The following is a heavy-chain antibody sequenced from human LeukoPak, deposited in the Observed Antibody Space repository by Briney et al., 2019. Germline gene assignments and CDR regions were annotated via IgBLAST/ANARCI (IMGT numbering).Heavy chain of an antibody. CDR2: IKQDGSEK. D-gene: IGHD3-22*01. V-gene: IGHV3-7*01. J-gene: IGHJ4*02. Sequence: PSETLSLTCTVSGGSISSYYWSWVRQAPGKGLEWVANIKQDGSEKYYVDSVKGRFTISRDNAKNSLYLQMNSLRAEDTAVYYCARELLGYYDSSGYFDYWGQGTLVSVSS. CDR3: ARELLGYYDSSGYFDY. CDR1: GGSISSYY.